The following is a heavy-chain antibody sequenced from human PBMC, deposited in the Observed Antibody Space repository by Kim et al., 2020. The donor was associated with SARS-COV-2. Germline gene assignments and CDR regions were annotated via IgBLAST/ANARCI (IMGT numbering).Heavy chain of an antibody. D-gene: IGHD3-22*01. CDR2: MSGSGGRT. Sequence: GGSLRLSCAASGFIFSSHAMSWVRQAPGKGLEWVSGMSGSGGRTYYADSVKGRFSISRDSAKNTLYMQMNSLRAEDTAVYYCAKEGTDTYHYDSSGYYHFDYWGQGTLVTVSS. CDR1: GFIFSSHA. CDR3: AKEGTDTYHYDSSGYYHFDY. V-gene: IGHV3-23*01. J-gene: IGHJ4*02.